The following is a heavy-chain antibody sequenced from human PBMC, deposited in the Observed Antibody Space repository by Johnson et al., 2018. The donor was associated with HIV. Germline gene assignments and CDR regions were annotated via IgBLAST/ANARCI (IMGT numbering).Heavy chain of an antibody. D-gene: IGHD3-22*01. J-gene: IGHJ3*02. CDR3: ARDLKSYYDSSGYFDAFDI. CDR2: ISSSGSTI. Sequence: QVQLVESGGGLVKPGGSLRLSCAASGFTFSDYYMSWIRQAPGKGLEWVSYISSSGSTIYYADSVKGRFTISRDNAKNSLYLQINSLRAEDTALYYCARDLKSYYDSSGYFDAFDIWGQGTMVTVSS. CDR1: GFTFSDYY. V-gene: IGHV3-11*01.